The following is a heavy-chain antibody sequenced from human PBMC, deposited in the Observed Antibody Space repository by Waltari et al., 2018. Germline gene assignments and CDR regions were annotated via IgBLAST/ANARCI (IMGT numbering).Heavy chain of an antibody. Sequence: EVQLVQSGAEVKKPEESLRTSCEGSGNSFPRHWISWVRQMPGKGLEWVGRIDPSDSFRNYGPAFEGHVTISVDQSLRTAYLQWDSLKASDTAIYYCVRHRTTYPLEIDYWGQGTLVTVSS. V-gene: IGHV5-10-1*01. CDR1: GNSFPRHW. CDR3: VRHRTTYPLEIDY. J-gene: IGHJ4*02. D-gene: IGHD2-2*01. CDR2: IDPSDSFR.